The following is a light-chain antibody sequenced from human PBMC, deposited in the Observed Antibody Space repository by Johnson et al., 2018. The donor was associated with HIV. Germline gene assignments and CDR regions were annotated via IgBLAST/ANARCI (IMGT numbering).Light chain of an antibody. V-gene: IGLV1-51*01. CDR3: ETWDSSLSGYYV. CDR2: DNH. Sequence: QSVLTQPPSVSAAPGQKVTIPCSGSSSNIGNNYASWYQQVPGTAPKLLIYDNHKRPSGIPDRFSGSKSGTSATLGITGLQTGDEADYYCETWDSSLSGYYVFGTGTKLTVL. CDR1: SSNIGNNY. J-gene: IGLJ1*01.